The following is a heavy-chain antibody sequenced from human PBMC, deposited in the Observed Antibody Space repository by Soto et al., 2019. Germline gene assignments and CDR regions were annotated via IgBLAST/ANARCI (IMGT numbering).Heavy chain of an antibody. J-gene: IGHJ3*02. Sequence: QVQLQESGPGLVKPSQTLSLTCTVSGGSISSGDYYWSWIRQPPGKGLEWIGYIYYSGSTYYHPTVKIRVTISVDTSKNQSSLKLSSVPAADTAVYYGARDFGYLHAFDIWGQGKMVTVSS. CDR3: ARDFGYLHAFDI. D-gene: IGHD3-16*01. CDR2: IYYSGST. CDR1: GGSISSGDYY. V-gene: IGHV4-30-4*01.